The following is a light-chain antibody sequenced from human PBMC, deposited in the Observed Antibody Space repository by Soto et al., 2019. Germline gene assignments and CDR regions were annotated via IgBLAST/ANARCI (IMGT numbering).Light chain of an antibody. J-gene: IGLJ1*01. V-gene: IGLV3-21*02. Sequence: SYELTQPPGVSVAPGQTATITCGANNIGSKTVHWYQQRPGQAPVLVVNDDSDRPSGIPDRFSGSNSGNTATLTISRVEAGDEADYYCQVWDGSRDQYVFGTGTKVTVL. CDR2: DDS. CDR3: QVWDGSRDQYV. CDR1: NIGSKT.